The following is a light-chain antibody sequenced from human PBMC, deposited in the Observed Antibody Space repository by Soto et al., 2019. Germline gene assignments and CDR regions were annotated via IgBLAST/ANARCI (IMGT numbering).Light chain of an antibody. CDR3: QSYDSSLSGYV. CDR2: GNS. CDR1: SSNIGAGYD. J-gene: IGLJ1*01. V-gene: IGLV1-40*01. Sequence: QSVLTQPTSVSGAPGQRVTISCTGSSSNIGAGYDVHWYQQLPGTAPKLLIYGNSNRPSGVPDRFSGSKSGTSASLAITGLQAKDEADYYCQSYDSSLSGYVLGIGTKVTVL.